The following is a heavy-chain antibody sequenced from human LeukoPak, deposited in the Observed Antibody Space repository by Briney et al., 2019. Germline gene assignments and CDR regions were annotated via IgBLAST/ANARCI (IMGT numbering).Heavy chain of an antibody. Sequence: QPGGSPRLSCAASGFTFSNYDMHWVRQTTGKGLEWVSAINTAGDTYYPGSVKGRFTISRENAKNSFYLQMNSLRAEDTAVYYCARRITAAGTLDYWGQGTLVTVSS. CDR2: INTAGDT. J-gene: IGHJ4*02. V-gene: IGHV3-13*01. D-gene: IGHD6-13*01. CDR3: ARRITAAGTLDY. CDR1: GFTFSNYD.